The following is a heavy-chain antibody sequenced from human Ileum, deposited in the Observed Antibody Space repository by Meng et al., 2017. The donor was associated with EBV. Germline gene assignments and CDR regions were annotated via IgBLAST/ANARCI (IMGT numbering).Heavy chain of an antibody. CDR2: TSHSGST. J-gene: IGHJ4*02. Sequence: QGQLQERGLGRVNALATLALPCAVSGGSISRSDWWSWVRQPPGKGLEWIGETSHSGSTNYSPSLKSRVTISLDKSKNQLSLKLNSVTAADTAVYYCASSDYYRSDYWGQGTLVTVSS. CDR1: GGSISRSDW. CDR3: ASSDYYRSDY. V-gene: IGHV4-4*02. D-gene: IGHD3-22*01.